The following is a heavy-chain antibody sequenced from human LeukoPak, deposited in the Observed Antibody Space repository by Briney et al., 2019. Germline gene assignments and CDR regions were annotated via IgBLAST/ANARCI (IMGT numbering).Heavy chain of an antibody. Sequence: ASVKVSCKASGGTFSSYAISWVRQAPGQGLEWMGRIIPILGIANYAQKFQGRVTITADKSTSTAYMELSGLRSEDTAVYYCARGRIAVTRDDAFDIWGQGTMVTVSS. CDR3: ARGRIAVTRDDAFDI. V-gene: IGHV1-69*04. CDR2: IIPILGIA. J-gene: IGHJ3*02. CDR1: GGTFSSYA. D-gene: IGHD6-19*01.